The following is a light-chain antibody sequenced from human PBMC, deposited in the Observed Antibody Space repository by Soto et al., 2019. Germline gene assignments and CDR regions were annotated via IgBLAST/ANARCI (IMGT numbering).Light chain of an antibody. CDR1: SSDVGDYNY. Sequence: QSDLTQPASVSGSPGQSITISCTGTSSDVGDYNYVSWYQQHPGKAPKLMIYEVSNRPSGVSNRFSGSKSGNTASLTISGLQAEDEADYYCRSYTSSNTWVFGGGTQLTVL. CDR2: EVS. V-gene: IGLV2-14*01. CDR3: RSYTSSNTWV. J-gene: IGLJ3*02.